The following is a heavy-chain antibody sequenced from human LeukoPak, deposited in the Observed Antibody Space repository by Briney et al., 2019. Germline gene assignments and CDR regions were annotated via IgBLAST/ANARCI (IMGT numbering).Heavy chain of an antibody. J-gene: IGHJ4*02. V-gene: IGHV1-18*01. Sequence: ASVKVSCKASGYTFTSYGISRVRQAPGQGLEWMGWISAYNGNTNYAQKLQGRVTMTTDTSTSTAYTELRSLRSDDTAVYYCARDPVSWFGEAERKFDYWGQGTLVTVSS. CDR3: ARDPVSWFGEAERKFDY. CDR1: GYTFTSYG. D-gene: IGHD3-10*01. CDR2: ISAYNGNT.